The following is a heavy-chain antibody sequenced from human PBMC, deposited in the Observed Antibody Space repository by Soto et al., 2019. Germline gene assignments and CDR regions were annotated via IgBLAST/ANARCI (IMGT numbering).Heavy chain of an antibody. Sequence: EVQLVESGGGLVKPGGSLRLSCAASGFTFSIYTMNWVRQAPGMGLEWVSSISASSSYIHYAESVKGRFTISRDNAKNSLYLQMNSLRAEDTAVYYCARDPYGDYYFDYWGQGTLVTVSS. CDR1: GFTFSIYT. D-gene: IGHD4-17*01. J-gene: IGHJ4*02. CDR2: ISASSSYI. CDR3: ARDPYGDYYFDY. V-gene: IGHV3-21*01.